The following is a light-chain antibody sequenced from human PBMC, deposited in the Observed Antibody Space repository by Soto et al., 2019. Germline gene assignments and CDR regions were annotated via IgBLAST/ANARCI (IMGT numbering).Light chain of an antibody. CDR3: QQRYSAPRP. Sequence: DIQMTQSPYSLSASVGDRVTITCRASQRISSYLNWYQQKPGKAPKILIYAVSNLQSGVPSRFSGSGSGTDFTLTISSLQPEDFATYYCQQRYSAPRPFGQGTKVEIK. J-gene: IGKJ1*01. CDR2: AVS. CDR1: QRISSY. V-gene: IGKV1-39*01.